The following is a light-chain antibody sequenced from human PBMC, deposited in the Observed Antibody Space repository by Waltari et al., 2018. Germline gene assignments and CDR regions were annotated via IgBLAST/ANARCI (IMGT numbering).Light chain of an antibody. V-gene: IGKV3-11*01. CDR1: QNLNTF. J-gene: IGKJ4*01. CDR2: DAS. CDR3: QQRAVWPPN. Sequence: VVLTQSPATLSLSAGEDATLSCRASQNLNTFLPWYQQKPGQAPRLLIYDASNRATGVPVRFSGGGSGTDFTLTISSLEPEDFAVYYCQQRAVWPPNFGGGTKVEIK.